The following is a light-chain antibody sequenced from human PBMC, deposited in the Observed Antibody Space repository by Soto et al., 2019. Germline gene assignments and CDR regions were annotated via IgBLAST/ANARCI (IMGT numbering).Light chain of an antibody. V-gene: IGLV2-23*02. CDR2: EVT. Sequence: QSALTQPASVSGSPGEAITISCTGTRSDVGSYTSIAWYQQHPGKAPRVMIFEVTKRTSGISNRFSGSKSGSTASLTVSGLQAEDEADYFCFSYAGDSTWVFGGGTKLTVL. CDR1: RSDVGSYTS. J-gene: IGLJ3*02. CDR3: FSYAGDSTWV.